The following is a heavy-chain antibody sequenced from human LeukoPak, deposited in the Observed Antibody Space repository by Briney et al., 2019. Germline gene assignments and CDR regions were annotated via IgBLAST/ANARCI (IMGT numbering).Heavy chain of an antibody. CDR1: GFTFSSYA. CDR2: ISGSGGST. CDR3: AKEGHYYDSSGYPWYFDY. Sequence: GGSLRLSCAASGFTFSSYAMSWVRQAPGKGLEWVSAISGSGGSTYYADSVKGRFTISRDNSKNTLYLQMNSLRAEDTAVYYCAKEGHYYDSSGYPWYFDYWGQGTLVTVSS. V-gene: IGHV3-23*01. D-gene: IGHD3-22*01. J-gene: IGHJ4*02.